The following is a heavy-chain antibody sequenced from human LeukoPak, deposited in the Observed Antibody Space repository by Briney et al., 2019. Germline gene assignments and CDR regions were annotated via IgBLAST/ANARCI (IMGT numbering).Heavy chain of an antibody. CDR2: INAGNGNT. D-gene: IGHD4-17*01. CDR1: GYTFTSYA. Sequence: GASVKVSCKASGYTFTSYAMHWVRQAPGQRLEWMGWINAGNGNTKYSQKFQGRVTITRDTSASTAYMELSSLRSEDTTVYYCARSTVTPNWFDPWGQGTLVTVSS. V-gene: IGHV1-3*01. J-gene: IGHJ5*02. CDR3: ARSTVTPNWFDP.